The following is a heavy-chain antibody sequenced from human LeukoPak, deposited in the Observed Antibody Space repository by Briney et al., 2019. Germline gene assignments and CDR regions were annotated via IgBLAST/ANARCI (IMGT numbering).Heavy chain of an antibody. D-gene: IGHD5-18*01. CDR3: ARESSSNTAFDY. V-gene: IGHV3-21*01. CDR2: ISSRTNYI. CDR1: GFTFSLYS. Sequence: GGSLRLSCAASGFTFSLYSMNWVRQAPGKGLEWVSSISSRTNYIDYADSVKGRFIISRDDARNSLSLQMNTLRAKDTAIYYCARESSSNTAFDYWGQGILVTVSS. J-gene: IGHJ4*02.